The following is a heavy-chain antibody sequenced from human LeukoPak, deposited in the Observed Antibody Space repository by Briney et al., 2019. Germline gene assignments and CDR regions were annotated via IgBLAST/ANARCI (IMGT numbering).Heavy chain of an antibody. D-gene: IGHD5-12*01. Sequence: SETLSLTCTVSGGSISSSSYYWVWIRQPPGKGLEWIGSIYYSGSTYYNPSLKSRVTISVDTSKNQFSLKLSSVTAADTAMYYCARRSGYDYMFDYWGQGTLVTVSS. V-gene: IGHV4-39*01. CDR1: GGSISSSSYY. CDR2: IYYSGST. CDR3: ARRSGYDYMFDY. J-gene: IGHJ4*02.